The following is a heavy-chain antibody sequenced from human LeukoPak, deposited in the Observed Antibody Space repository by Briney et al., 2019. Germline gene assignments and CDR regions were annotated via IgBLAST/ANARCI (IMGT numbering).Heavy chain of an antibody. CDR2: IHQSGST. CDR3: ASNKYPVQAFDV. D-gene: IGHD2/OR15-2a*01. CDR1: GGSFNDYY. V-gene: IGHV4-34*01. Sequence: SETLSLTCAVYGGSFNDYYWSWIRQSPGTGLEWIGEIHQSGSTNYNSSLESRVTMSIDTSNNQFSLKLTSVTAADTAVYYCASNKYPVQAFDVWGQGTMVTVS. J-gene: IGHJ3*01.